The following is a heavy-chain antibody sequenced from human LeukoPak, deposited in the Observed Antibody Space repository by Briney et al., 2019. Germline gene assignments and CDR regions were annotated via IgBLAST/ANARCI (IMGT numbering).Heavy chain of an antibody. D-gene: IGHD6-6*01. CDR3: ARLRASSSSLSLDLDY. V-gene: IGHV1-46*01. Sequence: ASVKVSCEASGYTFTSYYMHWVRQAPGQGLEWMGIINPSGGSTSYAQKFQGRVTMTRDTSTSTVYMELSSLRSEDTAVYYCARLRASSSSLSLDLDYWGQGTLSPSPQ. CDR2: INPSGGST. CDR1: GYTFTSYY. J-gene: IGHJ4*02.